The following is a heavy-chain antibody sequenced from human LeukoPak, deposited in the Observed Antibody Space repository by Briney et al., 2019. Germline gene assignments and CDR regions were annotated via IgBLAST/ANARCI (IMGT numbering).Heavy chain of an antibody. Sequence: SETLSLTCTVSGGSINSYYWSCIWQPAGKGLEWIGRIYSSGSTNYNPSLKSRVSMSVDTSKNQFSLKLTSVTAADTAVYYCARGGKATVVTMWGQGILVTVSS. CDR3: ARGGKATVVTM. D-gene: IGHD4-23*01. V-gene: IGHV4-4*07. CDR2: IYSSGST. J-gene: IGHJ4*02. CDR1: GGSINSYY.